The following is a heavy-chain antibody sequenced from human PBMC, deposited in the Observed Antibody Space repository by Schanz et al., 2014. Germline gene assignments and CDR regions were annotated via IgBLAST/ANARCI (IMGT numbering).Heavy chain of an antibody. V-gene: IGHV1-18*01. CDR2: ISGNSVYI. J-gene: IGHJ1*01. CDR1: GHTFMNYV. CDR3: AREVFAATRACDL. Sequence: KIYCKASGHTFMNYVLTWVRQAPGQGLEWVVWISGNSVYINSEQKFQGRLTLTTDTSTSTAYMELRSLKSDDTAVYYCAREVFAATRACDLWGQGTLLTGSS. D-gene: IGHD2-15*01.